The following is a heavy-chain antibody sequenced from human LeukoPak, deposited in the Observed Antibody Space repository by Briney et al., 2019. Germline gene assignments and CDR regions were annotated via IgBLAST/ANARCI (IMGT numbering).Heavy chain of an antibody. CDR3: ARDKLRDFWSGYYSAREYSFDY. J-gene: IGHJ4*02. CDR2: IKQDGGEK. D-gene: IGHD3-3*01. CDR1: GFTFSRYW. V-gene: IGHV3-7*01. Sequence: GGSLRLSCAASGFTFSRYWMSWVRQAPGKGPEWVANIKQDGGEKNYVDSVKGRITISRDNAKNSLYLQMNSLRAEDTAVYYCARDKLRDFWSGYYSAREYSFDYWGQGTLVTVSS.